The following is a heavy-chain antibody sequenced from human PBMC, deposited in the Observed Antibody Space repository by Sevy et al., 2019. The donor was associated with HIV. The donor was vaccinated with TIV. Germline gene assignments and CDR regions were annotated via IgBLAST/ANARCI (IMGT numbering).Heavy chain of an antibody. J-gene: IGHJ6*02. Sequence: ASVKVSCKASGYTFTSYGISWVRQAPGQGLEWMGWISAYNGNTNYPQKLQGRVTMTTDTSTSTAYMELMSLRSDDTAVYYCARDLPRKTGIAVADYYYYGMDVWGQGTTVTVSS. CDR2: ISAYNGNT. CDR1: GYTFTSYG. V-gene: IGHV1-18*01. CDR3: ARDLPRKTGIAVADYYYYGMDV. D-gene: IGHD6-19*01.